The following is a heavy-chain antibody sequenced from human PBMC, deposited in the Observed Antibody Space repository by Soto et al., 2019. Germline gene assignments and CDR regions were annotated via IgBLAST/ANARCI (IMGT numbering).Heavy chain of an antibody. V-gene: IGHV5-10-1*01. CDR1: GYTFTSYW. D-gene: IGHD3-10*01. Sequence: PGESLKISCKGSGYTFTSYWISWVRQMPGKGLEWMGRIDPSDSYTNYSPSFQGHVTISADKSISTAYLQWSSLKASDTAMYYCARLPYYVSWSYYNGPPSDYYYYGMDVWGQGTTVTVSS. CDR2: IDPSDSYT. CDR3: ARLPYYVSWSYYNGPPSDYYYYGMDV. J-gene: IGHJ6*02.